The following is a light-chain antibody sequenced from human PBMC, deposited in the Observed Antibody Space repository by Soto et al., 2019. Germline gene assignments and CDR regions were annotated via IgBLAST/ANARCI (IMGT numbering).Light chain of an antibody. Sequence: EIVMTQSPATLSVSPGERATLSCRASQSVSSNLAWYQQKPGQAPRLLIYGASTRATGIPARFSGSGSGTEFTLTISSLQSEDFAVYYCQQSNNWPLAFGQGTTVEIK. CDR3: QQSNNWPLA. CDR2: GAS. CDR1: QSVSSN. V-gene: IGKV3-15*01. J-gene: IGKJ1*01.